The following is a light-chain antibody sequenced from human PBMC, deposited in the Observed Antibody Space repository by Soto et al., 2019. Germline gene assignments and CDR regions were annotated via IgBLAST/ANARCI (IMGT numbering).Light chain of an antibody. CDR1: SNDVGSYNY. Sequence: QAVVTQPASVSGSPGQSITISCTGSSNDVGSYNYVSWYQQYPGKSPKLMIYEVTNRPSGVSNRFSGSKSGNTASLTISGLQAEDEAIYYCSSYTTSNTLDVVFGGGTQLTVL. V-gene: IGLV2-14*01. CDR2: EVT. J-gene: IGLJ2*01. CDR3: SSYTTSNTLDVV.